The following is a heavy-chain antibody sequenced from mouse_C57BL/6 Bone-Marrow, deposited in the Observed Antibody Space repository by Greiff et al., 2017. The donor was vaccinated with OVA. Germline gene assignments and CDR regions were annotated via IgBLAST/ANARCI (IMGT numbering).Heavy chain of an antibody. J-gene: IGHJ2*01. V-gene: IGHV3-6*01. CDR1: GYSITSGYY. CDR2: ISYDGSN. CDR3: ARDPIKDYFDY. Sequence: EVKLMESGPGLVKPSQSLSLTCSVTGYSITSGYYWNWIRQFPGNKLEWMGYISYDGSNNYNPSLKNRISITRDTSKNQFFLKLNSVTTEDTATYYCARDPIKDYFDYWGQGTTLTVSS. D-gene: IGHD1-2*01.